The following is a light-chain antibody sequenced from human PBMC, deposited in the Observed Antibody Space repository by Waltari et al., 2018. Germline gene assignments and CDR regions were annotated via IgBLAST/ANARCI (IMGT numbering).Light chain of an antibody. J-gene: IGLJ2*01. CDR3: ATWDASLNMMI. V-gene: IGLV1-44*01. Sequence: QSVLTQPPSASGTPGQRVTISCSGSSSNIGSVTVTWYQQLPGTAPKLFIYRNNQRPSGVPDRFSGSKSGTSASLAISGLQSEDEADYYCATWDASLNMMIFGGGTKLTVL. CDR2: RNN. CDR1: SSNIGSVT.